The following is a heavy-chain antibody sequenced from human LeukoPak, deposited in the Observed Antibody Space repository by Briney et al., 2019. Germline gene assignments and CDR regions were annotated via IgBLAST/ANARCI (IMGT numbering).Heavy chain of an antibody. CDR1: GYTSTSYG. CDR2: ISAYNGNT. Sequence: GASVKVSCKASGYTSTSYGISWVRQAPGQGLEWMGWISAYNGNTNYAQKLQGRVTMTTDTSTSTAYMELRSLRSDDTAVYYCARDGSQYQLLTYYYYYYGMDVWGQGTTVTVSS. J-gene: IGHJ6*02. D-gene: IGHD2-2*01. CDR3: ARDGSQYQLLTYYYYYYGMDV. V-gene: IGHV1-18*01.